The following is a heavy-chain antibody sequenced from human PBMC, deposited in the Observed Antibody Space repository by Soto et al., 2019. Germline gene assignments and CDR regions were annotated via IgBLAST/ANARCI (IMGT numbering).Heavy chain of an antibody. CDR1: GFSLRSTEVG. D-gene: IGHD4-17*01. V-gene: IGHV2-5*05. Sequence: QITLKESGPTLVKYTQTLTLTCTFSGFSLRSTEVGVGWIRQTPGKALEWLALLYWDDDKRYGPSLKSRLTITKDTSKDQVILTVTNMDLVDTGTYYCAHRSGDTQTFDFWGQGTTVTVSS. CDR2: LYWDDDK. CDR3: AHRSGDTQTFDF. J-gene: IGHJ3*01.